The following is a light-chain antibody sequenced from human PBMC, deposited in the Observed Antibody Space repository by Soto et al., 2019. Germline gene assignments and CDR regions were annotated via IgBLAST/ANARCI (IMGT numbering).Light chain of an antibody. CDR3: HQYSGWAPA. Sequence: EIAATQSPATLSVSPGDRVTLSCRASQSVSNNLAWYHQKPGQAPRLLIYGPSNRASGIPARFSGSGYGREFTLTISSLQSDDYGLYYCHQYSGWAPAFGQGTKVDIK. J-gene: IGKJ1*01. CDR1: QSVSNN. CDR2: GPS. V-gene: IGKV3-15*01.